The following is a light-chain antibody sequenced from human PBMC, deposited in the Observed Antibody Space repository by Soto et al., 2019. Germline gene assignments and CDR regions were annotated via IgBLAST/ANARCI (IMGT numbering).Light chain of an antibody. J-gene: IGKJ1*01. CDR2: GAS. CDR3: QQFVIAPWT. V-gene: IGKV3-20*01. CDR1: QIVTNNY. Sequence: EIVLTQSPGTLSLSPGERATLSCRASQIVTNNYLAWYQHKPGQAPGLLIYGASSRATGIPDRISGSGSGTDFTLDISRLEPDDFAVYYCQQFVIAPWTFGQGTKVDIK.